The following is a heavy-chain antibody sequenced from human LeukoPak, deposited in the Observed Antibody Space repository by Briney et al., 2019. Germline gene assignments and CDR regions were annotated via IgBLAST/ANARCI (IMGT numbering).Heavy chain of an antibody. Sequence: SQTLSLTCTVSGGSIRSGSYYWSWIRQPAGKGLEWIGRIYYSGSTYYNPSLKSRVTISVDTSKNQFSLKLSSVTAADTAVYYCARRTTYIGWRPSESPSCFDYWGQGTLVTVSS. CDR1: GGSIRSGSYY. J-gene: IGHJ4*02. V-gene: IGHV4-61*02. CDR3: ARRTTYIGWRPSESPSCFDY. D-gene: IGHD2-21*02. CDR2: IYYSGST.